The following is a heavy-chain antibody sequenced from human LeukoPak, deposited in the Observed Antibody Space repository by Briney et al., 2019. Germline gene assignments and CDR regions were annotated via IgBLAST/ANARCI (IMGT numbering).Heavy chain of an antibody. D-gene: IGHD6-19*01. Sequence: ASVKVSCKASGGTFSSYAISWVRQAPGQGLEWMGWISAYNGNTNYAQKLQGRVTMTTDTSTSTAYMELRSLRSDDTAVYYCARGTGSGWYDRIWFDPWGQGTLVTVSS. V-gene: IGHV1-18*01. J-gene: IGHJ5*02. CDR3: ARGTGSGWYDRIWFDP. CDR1: GGTFSSYA. CDR2: ISAYNGNT.